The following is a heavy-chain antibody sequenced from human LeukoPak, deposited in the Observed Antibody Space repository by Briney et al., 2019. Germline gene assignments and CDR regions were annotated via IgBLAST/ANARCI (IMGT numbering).Heavy chain of an antibody. Sequence: GGSLTLSCAASVPTHTRCEINWLRQSPAKDQEWVSYISSSGSNIYYADSVRGRFTISRDNAKISLYLQMNSLRAEDTAVYYCAREVSGYDFGYWGQGTLVTGSS. CDR3: AREVSGYDFGY. D-gene: IGHD5-12*01. CDR1: VPTHTRCE. V-gene: IGHV3-48*03. J-gene: IGHJ4*02. CDR2: ISSSGSNI.